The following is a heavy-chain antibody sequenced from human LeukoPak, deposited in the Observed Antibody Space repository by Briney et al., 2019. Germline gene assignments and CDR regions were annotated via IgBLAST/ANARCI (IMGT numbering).Heavy chain of an antibody. CDR1: GFTFDDYA. D-gene: IGHD4-11*01. CDR2: INWNGGNT. V-gene: IGHV3-20*04. J-gene: IGHJ4*02. Sequence: GGSLRLSCAASGFTFDDYAMHWVRQAPGKGLEWVSGINWNGGNTGYADSVKGRFTISRDNAKNSLYLQMNSLRAEDTALYYCARVASNYDFDCWGQGTLVTVSS. CDR3: ARVASNYDFDC.